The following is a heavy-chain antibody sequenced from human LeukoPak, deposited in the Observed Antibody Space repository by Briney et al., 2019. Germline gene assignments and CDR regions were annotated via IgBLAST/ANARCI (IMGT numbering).Heavy chain of an antibody. V-gene: IGHV3-21*04. CDR3: AKSPSPLLWFGESQTRFDP. J-gene: IGHJ5*02. CDR1: GFTFRSYT. D-gene: IGHD3-10*01. CDR2: ITASGSYI. Sequence: PGGSLRLSCAASGFTFRSYTLNWVRQAPGKGLEWLSCITASGSYIYYADSVKGRFTISRDNSKNTLYLQMNSLRAEDTAVYYCAKSPSPLLWFGESQTRFDPWGQGTLVTVSS.